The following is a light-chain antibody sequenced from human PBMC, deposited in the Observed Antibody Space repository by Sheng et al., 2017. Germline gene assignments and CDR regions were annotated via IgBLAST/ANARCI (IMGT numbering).Light chain of an antibody. J-gene: IGLJ2*01. CDR2: DVS. V-gene: IGLV2-14*03. CDR3: SSYTSSSTPVV. CDR1: SSDLGGYNY. Sequence: QSALTQPASVSGSPGQSITISCTGTSSDLGGYNYVSLYQHHPGKAPKLMICDVSDRPSGVSNRFSGSKSGNTASLTISGLQAEDEADYYCSSYTSSSTPVVFGGGTKLTVL.